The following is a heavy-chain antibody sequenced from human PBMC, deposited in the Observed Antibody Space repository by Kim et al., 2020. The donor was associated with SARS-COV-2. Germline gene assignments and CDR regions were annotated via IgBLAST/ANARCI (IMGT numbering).Heavy chain of an antibody. V-gene: IGHV4-34*01. J-gene: IGHJ3*02. CDR1: GGSFSGYY. CDR3: AREIRSPTGRAVAGTLAFDI. CDR2: INHSGST. D-gene: IGHD6-19*01. Sequence: SETLSLTCAVYGGSFSGYYWSWIRQPPGKGLEWIGEINHSGSTNYNPSLKSRVTISVDTSKNQFSLKLSSVTAADTAVYYCAREIRSPTGRAVAGTLAFDIWGQGTMVTVSS.